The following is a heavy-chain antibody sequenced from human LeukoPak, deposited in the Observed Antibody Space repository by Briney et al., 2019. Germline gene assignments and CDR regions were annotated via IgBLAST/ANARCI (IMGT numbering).Heavy chain of an antibody. CDR3: ARGQTLFDY. J-gene: IGHJ4*02. V-gene: IGHV4-30-2*01. Sequence: KTSETLSLTCAVSGGSISSAGYSWSWIRQPPGKGLEWIGFIYHSRSTYYNPSLKSRVTISVDTSKNQFSLKLNSVTAAATAVYYCARGQTLFDYWGQGTLVTVSS. CDR2: IYHSRST. CDR1: GGSISSAGYS.